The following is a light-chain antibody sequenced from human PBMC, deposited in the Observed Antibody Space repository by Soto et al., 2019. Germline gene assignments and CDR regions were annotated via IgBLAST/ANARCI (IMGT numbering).Light chain of an antibody. J-gene: IGKJ2*01. Sequence: EIVMTQSPATLSVSPGERATLSCRASQSVSSNLAWYQQKPAQAPRLLFYGASTRATGIPARFSGSGSGTEFTLTISTLQSEEFAVEYRQQDDNWPPYTCGQGTKLQIK. V-gene: IGKV3-15*01. CDR2: GAS. CDR1: QSVSSN. CDR3: QQDDNWPPYT.